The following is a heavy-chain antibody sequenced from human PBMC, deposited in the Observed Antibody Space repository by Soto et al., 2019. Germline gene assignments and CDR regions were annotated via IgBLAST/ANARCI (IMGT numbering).Heavy chain of an antibody. CDR1: GGSISSYY. V-gene: IGHV4-59*01. CDR3: ARAWGRVFDY. CDR2: IYYSGST. J-gene: IGHJ4*01. Sequence: QVQLQESGPGLVKPSETLSLTCTVSGGSISSYYWSWIRQPPGKGLEWIGYIYYSGSTNYNPSLKXRVTISVDTSKNQFSLKLSSVTAADTAVYYCARAWGRVFDYWGHGTLVTVSS. D-gene: IGHD3-16*01.